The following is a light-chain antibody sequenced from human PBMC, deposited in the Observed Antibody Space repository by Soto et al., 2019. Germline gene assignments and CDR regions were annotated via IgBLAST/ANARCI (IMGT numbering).Light chain of an antibody. CDR2: KAS. V-gene: IGKV1-5*03. Sequence: DIQRTQSPSTLSASVGDRVSITGRASQSSSRWLAGDQQKPGKAHNLLIYKASSLESGVPSRFIRSGSGTEFTLTVSSLQPDEFATYYCQQYDSYPLTFGGATQVEI. J-gene: IGKJ4*01. CDR1: QSSSRW. CDR3: QQYDSYPLT.